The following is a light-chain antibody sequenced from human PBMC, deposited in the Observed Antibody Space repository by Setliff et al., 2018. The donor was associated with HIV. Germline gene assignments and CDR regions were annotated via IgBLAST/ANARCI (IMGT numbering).Light chain of an antibody. J-gene: IGLJ1*01. Sequence: QSVLTQPPSASGSPGQSVTISCTGTSSDVGRYNFVSWYQQHPGKAPKLMIYEARKRPSGVPDRFSCSKSDNTASLTVSGLQAEDEADYYCSSYAGNNKYVFGTGTKGTV. CDR3: SSYAGNNKYV. CDR1: SSDVGRYNF. CDR2: EAR. V-gene: IGLV2-8*01.